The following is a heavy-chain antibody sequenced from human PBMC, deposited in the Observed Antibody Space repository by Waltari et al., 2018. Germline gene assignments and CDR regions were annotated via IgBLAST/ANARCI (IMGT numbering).Heavy chain of an antibody. Sequence: QVQLQESVPGLVKPSQTLSLTCTVSGGSISSGSYYWSWIRQPAGKGLEWIGRIYTSGSTNYNPALNSRVTISVDTSKNQFSLKLSSVTAADTAVYYCARVMGYCSGGSCHTGDYWGQGTLVTVSS. V-gene: IGHV4-61*02. CDR2: IYTSGST. D-gene: IGHD2-15*01. J-gene: IGHJ4*02. CDR1: GGSISSGSYY. CDR3: ARVMGYCSGGSCHTGDY.